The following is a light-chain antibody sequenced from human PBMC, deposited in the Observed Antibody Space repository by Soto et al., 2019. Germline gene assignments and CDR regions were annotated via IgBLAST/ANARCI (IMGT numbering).Light chain of an antibody. CDR3: TSFTSSSTQV. CDR1: SGDVDAFDY. Sequence: QSALTQPASVSGSPGQSITISCTGTSGDVDAFDYVSWYQQHSGKAPKLMIFEVSDRPSGVSDRFSGSKSGSTASLTISGLQAEDEADYFCTSFTSSSTQVFGTGTKVTV. V-gene: IGLV2-14*01. CDR2: EVS. J-gene: IGLJ1*01.